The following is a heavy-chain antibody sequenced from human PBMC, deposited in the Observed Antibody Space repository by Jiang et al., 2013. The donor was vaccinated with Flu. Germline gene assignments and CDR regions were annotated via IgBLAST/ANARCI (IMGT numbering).Heavy chain of an antibody. J-gene: IGHJ4*02. CDR2: INTNTGNP. V-gene: IGHV7-4-1*01. CDR1: GYTFTHSA. Sequence: QSGSELEKPGASVKLSCKASGYTFTHSAMNWVRQAPGQRLEWMGWINTNTGNPTYGQAFTGRFVFSLDTSVSTTYLHIDNLKAEDTAIYFCGRESLGHWIDYWGQGTLVTVSS. CDR3: GRESLGHWIDY. D-gene: IGHD1-1*01.